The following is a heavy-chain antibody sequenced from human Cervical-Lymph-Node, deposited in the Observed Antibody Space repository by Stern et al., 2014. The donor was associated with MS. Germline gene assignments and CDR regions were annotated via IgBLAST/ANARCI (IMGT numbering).Heavy chain of an antibody. CDR3: ARDRRHYDTSGGYYFDS. J-gene: IGHJ4*02. D-gene: IGHD3-22*01. CDR1: GGSFSSYA. V-gene: IGHV1-69*01. CDR2: IIPIVGTA. Sequence: VQLVESGAEVKKPGSSVKVSCTASGGSFSSYAINWVRQAPGQGPEWMGGIIPIVGTANYAQKFQGRVTLTADESTSTAYMELSSLRSEDTAVYYCARDRRHYDTSGGYYFDSWGQGTLVTVSS.